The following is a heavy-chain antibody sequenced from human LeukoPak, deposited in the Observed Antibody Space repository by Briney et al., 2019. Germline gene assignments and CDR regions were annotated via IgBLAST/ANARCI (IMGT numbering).Heavy chain of an antibody. CDR3: AKDGGIAVAGRDAFDI. V-gene: IGHV3-30*02. J-gene: IGHJ3*02. Sequence: PGGSPRLSCAASGFTFSSYGMHWVRQAPGKGLEWVAFIRYDGSNKYYADSVKGRFTISRDNFKNTLYLQMNSLRAEDTAVYYCAKDGGIAVAGRDAFDIWGQGTMVTVSS. CDR2: IRYDGSNK. D-gene: IGHD6-19*01. CDR1: GFTFSSYG.